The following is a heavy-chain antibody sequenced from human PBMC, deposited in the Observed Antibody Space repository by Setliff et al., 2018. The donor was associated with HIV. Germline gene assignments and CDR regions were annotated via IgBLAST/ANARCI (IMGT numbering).Heavy chain of an antibody. D-gene: IGHD2-15*01. J-gene: IGHJ1*01. V-gene: IGHV1-2*06. CDR3: ARGAPGYCSGGSCYSHLAYFQH. Sequence: GASVKVSCKASGYTFTGYYMHWVRQAPGQGLEWMGRINPNSGGTNYAQKFQGRVTMTRDTSTSTVYMELSSLRSEDTAVYYCARGAPGYCSGGSCYSHLAYFQHWGQGTLVTVSS. CDR2: INPNSGGT. CDR1: GYTFTGYY.